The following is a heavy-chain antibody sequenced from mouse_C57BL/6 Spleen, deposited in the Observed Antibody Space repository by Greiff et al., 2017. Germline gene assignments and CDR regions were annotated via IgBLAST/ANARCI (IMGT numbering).Heavy chain of an antibody. CDR3: AGSSSTYYFGD. CDR1: GYTFTSYW. CDR2: IDPNSGGT. Sequence: QVQLQQPGAELVMPGASVKLSCKASGYTFTSYWMHWVKQRPGRGLEWIGRIDPNSGGTKYNQKFKSKSTLTVDKPASTAYMQLNSLTSEDSAVYYCAGSSSTYYFGDGGQGTTLTVAS. D-gene: IGHD2-10*02. V-gene: IGHV1-72*01. J-gene: IGHJ2*01.